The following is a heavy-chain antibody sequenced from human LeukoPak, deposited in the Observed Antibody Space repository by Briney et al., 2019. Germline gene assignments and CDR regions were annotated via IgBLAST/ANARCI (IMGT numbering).Heavy chain of an antibody. CDR3: AKGSYYDSSGSFYFDY. V-gene: IGHV3-23*01. CDR2: ISGSGDNT. D-gene: IGHD3-22*01. CDR1: GFIFSSYA. Sequence: GGSLRLSCAASGFIFSSYAMSWVRQAPGKGLEWVSGISGSGDNTYYADSVKGRFTISRDNSKNTLYVQVNSLGTEDTAAYYCAKGSYYDSSGSFYFDYWGQGTLVTVSS. J-gene: IGHJ4*02.